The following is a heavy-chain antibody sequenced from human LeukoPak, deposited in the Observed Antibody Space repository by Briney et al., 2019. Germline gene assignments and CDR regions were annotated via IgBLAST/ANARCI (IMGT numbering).Heavy chain of an antibody. D-gene: IGHD6-13*01. V-gene: IGHV1-69*01. CDR1: RGTLSSYA. J-gene: IGHJ4*02. Sequence: GSSVKVSYKAPRGTLSSYAISWVRQAPGQGLERMGGIIPIFGTANYAQKFRGRVTITADESTSTAYMELSRLRSEDTAVYYCARARYSSSWYLDYWGQGTLVTVSS. CDR3: ARARYSSSWYLDY. CDR2: IIPIFGTA.